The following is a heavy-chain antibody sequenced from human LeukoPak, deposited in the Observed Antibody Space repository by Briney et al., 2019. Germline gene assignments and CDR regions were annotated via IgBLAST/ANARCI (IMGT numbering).Heavy chain of an antibody. Sequence: PGGSLRLSCAASGFTFSTSGMHRVRQAPGKGLKRVAFIRFDGSNKFYADSVKGRFSISRDNFKDTLYLQMNSVRAEDSAVYNCAKGSLAQYYMDVWGKGATVTVSS. CDR1: GFTFSTSG. J-gene: IGHJ6*03. CDR2: IRFDGSNK. V-gene: IGHV3-30*02. CDR3: AKGSLAQYYMDV.